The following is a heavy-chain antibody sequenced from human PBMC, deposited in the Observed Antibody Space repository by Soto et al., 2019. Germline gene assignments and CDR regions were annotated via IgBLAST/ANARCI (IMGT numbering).Heavy chain of an antibody. V-gene: IGHV3-23*01. J-gene: IGHJ4*02. D-gene: IGHD2-8*01. CDR3: AKNPTDIVLMVYPPGYFDY. Sequence: EVQLLESGGGLVQPGGSLRLSCAASGFTFSSYAMSWVRQAPGKGLEWVPAISGSGGSTYYADSVKGRFTISRDNSKNTLYLQMNSLRAEDTAVYYCAKNPTDIVLMVYPPGYFDYWGQGTLVTVSS. CDR2: ISGSGGST. CDR1: GFTFSSYA.